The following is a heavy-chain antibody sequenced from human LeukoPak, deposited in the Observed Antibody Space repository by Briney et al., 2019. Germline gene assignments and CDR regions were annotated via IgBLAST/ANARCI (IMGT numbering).Heavy chain of an antibody. D-gene: IGHD6-13*01. CDR1: GFTFDDYG. CDR2: INWNGGST. J-gene: IGHJ4*02. V-gene: IGHV3-20*04. CDR3: AREASYSSSWATFDY. Sequence: GGSLRLSCAASGFTFDDYGMSWVRQAPGKGLEWVSGINWNGGSTGYADSVKGRFTISRDNAKNSVYLQMNSLRAEDTAVYYCAREASYSSSWATFDYWGRGTLVTVSS.